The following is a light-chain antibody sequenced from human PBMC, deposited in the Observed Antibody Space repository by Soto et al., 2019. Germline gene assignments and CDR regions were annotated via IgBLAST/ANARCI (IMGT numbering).Light chain of an antibody. J-gene: IGLJ1*01. CDR3: SSYTSSRTCV. CDR1: SSDVGGYNY. V-gene: IGLV2-14*01. CDR2: EVS. Sequence: QSVLTHPASVSGSPGQSITISCTGTSSDVGGYNYVSWYQQHPGKAPKLMIYEVSNRPSGVSNRFSGSKSGNTASLTISGLQAEDEADYYCSSYTSSRTCVFGRGTKVNV.